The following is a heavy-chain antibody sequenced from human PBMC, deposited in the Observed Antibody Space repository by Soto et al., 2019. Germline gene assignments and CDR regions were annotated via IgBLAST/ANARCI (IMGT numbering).Heavy chain of an antibody. J-gene: IGHJ5*02. CDR2: ISAYNCNT. D-gene: IGHD6-13*01. Sequence: GPSVKVSCESCGYRVTSYVITGARQAPGQGLEWMGWISAYNCNTNYAQKLEGRVTMQTDTARSTVYMERRSLRADETVVYYCARGGADGYSSSWYLGQRTTPLNWFDPWGQGTLVTVSS. CDR3: ARGGADGYSSSWYLGQRTTPLNWFDP. CDR1: GYRVTSYV. V-gene: IGHV1-18*04.